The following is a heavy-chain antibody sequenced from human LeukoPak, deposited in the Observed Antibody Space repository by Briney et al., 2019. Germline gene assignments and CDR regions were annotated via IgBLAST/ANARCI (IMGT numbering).Heavy chain of an antibody. J-gene: IGHJ3*02. CDR1: GFTFSSYW. CDR3: AHPLVGYSSGWYDAFDI. D-gene: IGHD6-19*01. Sequence: PGGSLRLSCAASGFTFSSYWMSWVRQAPGKGLEWVANIKQDGSEKYCVDSVKGRFTISRDNAKNSLYLQMNSLRAEDTAVYYCAHPLVGYSSGWYDAFDIWGQGTMVTVSS. V-gene: IGHV3-7*01. CDR2: IKQDGSEK.